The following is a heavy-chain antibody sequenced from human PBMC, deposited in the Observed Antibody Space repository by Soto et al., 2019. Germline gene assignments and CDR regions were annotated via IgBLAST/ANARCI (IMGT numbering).Heavy chain of an antibody. CDR3: ARGELEWFYYFDY. D-gene: IGHD3-3*01. CDR1: GFTFSSYG. Sequence: QVQLVESGGGVVQPGRSLRLSCAASGFTFSSYGMHWVRQAPDKGLEWVAVIWYDGSNKYYADSVKGRFTISRDNSKNTLYLQMNSLRAEDTAVYYCARGELEWFYYFDYWGQGTLVTVSS. CDR2: IWYDGSNK. V-gene: IGHV3-33*01. J-gene: IGHJ4*02.